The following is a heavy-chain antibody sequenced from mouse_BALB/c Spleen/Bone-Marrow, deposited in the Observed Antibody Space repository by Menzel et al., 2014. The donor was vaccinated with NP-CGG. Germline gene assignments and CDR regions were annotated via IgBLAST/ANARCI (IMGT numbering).Heavy chain of an antibody. J-gene: IGHJ4*01. Sequence: VQLQQSGPSLVKPSQTLSLPCSVTGDSITSGYWNWIRKFPGNKLEYMGYISYSGSTYYNPSLKSRISITRDTSKNXYYLQLNSVTTEDTATYYCARGGGSSYNYAMDYWGQGTSVTVSS. D-gene: IGHD1-1*01. CDR1: GDSITSGY. CDR3: ARGGGSSYNYAMDY. CDR2: ISYSGST. V-gene: IGHV3-8*02.